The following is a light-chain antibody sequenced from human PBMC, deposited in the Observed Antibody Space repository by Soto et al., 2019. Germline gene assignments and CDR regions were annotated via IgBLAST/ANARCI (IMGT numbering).Light chain of an antibody. CDR1: QSISSY. CDR3: QQSYSTSFWT. CDR2: AAS. J-gene: IGKJ1*01. V-gene: IGKV1-39*01. Sequence: DIQMTQSPSSLSASVGDRVTITCRASQSISSYLNWYQQKPGKAPKLLIYAASSLQSGVPSRFSGSVSGTDFTLTISSLQPEDFATYYCQQSYSTSFWTFGQGTKV.